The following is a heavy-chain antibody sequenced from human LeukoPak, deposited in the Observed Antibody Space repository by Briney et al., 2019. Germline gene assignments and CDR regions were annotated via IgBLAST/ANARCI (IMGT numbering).Heavy chain of an antibody. CDR1: GFTFSNYG. Sequence: GGSLRLSCAASGFTFSNYGMHWVRQAPGKGLEWVAVISSAGNNQYYVDSVKGRFTISRDNSQNTLYLQMNSLRAEDTAVYYCAKGTPATSNRGQGTLVTVSS. D-gene: IGHD6-25*01. CDR2: ISSAGNNQ. CDR3: AKGTPATSN. V-gene: IGHV3-30*18. J-gene: IGHJ4*02.